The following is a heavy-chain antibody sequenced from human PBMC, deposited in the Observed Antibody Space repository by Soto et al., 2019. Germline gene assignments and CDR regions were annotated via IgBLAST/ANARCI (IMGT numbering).Heavy chain of an antibody. D-gene: IGHD6-19*01. J-gene: IGHJ5*02. V-gene: IGHV3-15*01. Sequence: EVQLVESGGGLVKPGGSLRLSCAASGFTFSNAWMSWVRQAPGKGLEWVGRIKSKTDGGTTDYAAPVKGRFTISRDDSKNTLYLQINSLKTEDTAVYYCTRGSGWYEGWFDPWGQGTLVTVSS. CDR2: IKSKTDGGTT. CDR1: GFTFSNAW. CDR3: TRGSGWYEGWFDP.